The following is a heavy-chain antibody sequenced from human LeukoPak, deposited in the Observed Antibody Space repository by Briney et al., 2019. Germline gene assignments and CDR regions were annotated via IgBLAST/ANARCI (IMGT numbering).Heavy chain of an antibody. J-gene: IGHJ4*02. CDR2: ISSSSSYI. D-gene: IGHD2-2*01. V-gene: IGHV3-21*01. CDR1: GFTFRSYS. Sequence: GGSLRLSCAASGFTFRSYSMNWVRQAPGKGLEWVSSISSSSSYIYYADSVKGRFTISRDNAKNSLYLQMNSLRAEGTAVYYCARAGIGGSSTSCDYWGQGTLVTVSS. CDR3: ARAGIGGSSTSCDY.